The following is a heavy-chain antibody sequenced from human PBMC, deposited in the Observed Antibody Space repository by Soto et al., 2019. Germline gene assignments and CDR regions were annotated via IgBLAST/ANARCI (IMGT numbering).Heavy chain of an antibody. CDR3: ARDLPSRGPGWFDP. V-gene: IGHV4-31*03. CDR1: GGSISSGGYY. CDR2: IYYSGST. J-gene: IGHJ5*02. Sequence: NPSETLSLTCTVSGGSISSGGYYWSWIRQHPGKGLEWIGYIYYSGSTYYNPSLKSRVTISVDTSKNQFSLKLSSVTAADTAVYYCARDLPSRGPGWFDPWGQGTLVTVSS.